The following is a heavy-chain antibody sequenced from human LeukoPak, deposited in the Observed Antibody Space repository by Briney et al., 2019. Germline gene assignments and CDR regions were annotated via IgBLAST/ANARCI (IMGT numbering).Heavy chain of an antibody. CDR1: GYTFTSYD. CDR3: ARGRRGSYYFDY. D-gene: IGHD2-15*01. Sequence: ASVKVSCKASGYTFTSYDINWVRQATGQGLEWRGGMNPNRVNTGYAQKFQGRGTMTRNTSISTAYMELSSLRSEDTAVYYCARGRRGSYYFDYWGQGTLVTVSS. CDR2: MNPNRVNT. V-gene: IGHV1-8*01. J-gene: IGHJ4*02.